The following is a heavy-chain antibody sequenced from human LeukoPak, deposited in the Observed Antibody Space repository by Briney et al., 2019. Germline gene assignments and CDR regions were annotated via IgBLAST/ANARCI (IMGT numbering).Heavy chain of an antibody. CDR3: ARQQMLSAGHHSHSSRDV. J-gene: IGHJ6*03. CDR1: GYKFTSYW. D-gene: IGHD6-13*01. V-gene: IGHV5-51*01. CDR2: IYPDDSDD. Sequence: GESLKISCKASGYKFTSYWIGWVRQMPGKGLEWMGIIYPDDSDDRYSPSFQGQVTISADKSITTAYLHWSSLKASDTATYYCARQQMLSAGHHSHSSRDVWGKGTTVTVS.